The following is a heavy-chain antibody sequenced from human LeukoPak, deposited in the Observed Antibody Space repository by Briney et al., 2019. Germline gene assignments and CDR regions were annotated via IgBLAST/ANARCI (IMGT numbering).Heavy chain of an antibody. CDR3: ARDMAVAEYYFDY. Sequence: GGSLRLSCAASGFTVSSNYMSWVRQAPGKGLEWVSVIYSGGSTYYADSVKGRFTISRDNSKNTLYLQMNSLRAEDTAVYYCARDMAVAEYYFDYWGQGTLVTVSS. V-gene: IGHV3-53*01. CDR2: IYSGGST. J-gene: IGHJ4*02. D-gene: IGHD6-19*01. CDR1: GFTVSSNY.